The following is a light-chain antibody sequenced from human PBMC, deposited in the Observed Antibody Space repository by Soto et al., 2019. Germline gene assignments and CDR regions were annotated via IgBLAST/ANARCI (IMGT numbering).Light chain of an antibody. CDR3: QTWGTGIVV. J-gene: IGLJ2*01. V-gene: IGLV4-69*01. CDR1: SGHSNYA. Sequence: VLTQSPSASASLGASVKVTCTLSSGHSNYAIAWHQQQPEKGPRYLMKLNSDGSYTKGDGIPDRFSGSSSGAERYLTISSLQSDDEADYYCQTWGTGIVVFGGGTKLTVL. CDR2: LNSDGSY.